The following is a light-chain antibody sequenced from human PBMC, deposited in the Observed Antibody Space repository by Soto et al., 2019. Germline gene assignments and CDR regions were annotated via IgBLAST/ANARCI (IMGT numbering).Light chain of an antibody. Sequence: EIVLTQSPATLSSSPGERATLSCRASQRVSFYFAWYQQKPGQAPRLLIYDASYRAPGIPARFSGSGSGTDFTLPISSLQPADFAVYYCQQRSNWPYTFGQGTKLDIK. CDR3: QQRSNWPYT. J-gene: IGKJ2*01. V-gene: IGKV3-11*01. CDR1: QRVSFY. CDR2: DAS.